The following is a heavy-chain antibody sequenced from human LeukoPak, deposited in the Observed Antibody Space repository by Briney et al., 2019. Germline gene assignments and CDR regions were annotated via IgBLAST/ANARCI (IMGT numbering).Heavy chain of an antibody. CDR2: IWYDGSNK. D-gene: IGHD3-16*01. CDR3: ARDLDYGGDAFDI. V-gene: IGHV3-33*01. CDR1: GFTFSSYG. Sequence: GGSLRLSCAASGFTFSSYGMHWVRQAPGKGLEWVGVIWYDGSNKYYADSVKGRFTMSRDNSKNKLYLQMNSLRAEDTAVYYCARDLDYGGDAFDIWGQGTMVTVSS. J-gene: IGHJ3*02.